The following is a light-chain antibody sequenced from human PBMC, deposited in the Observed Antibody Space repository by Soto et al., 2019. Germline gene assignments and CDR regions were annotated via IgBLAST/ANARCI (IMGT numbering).Light chain of an antibody. Sequence: EIVLTQSPGTLSLSPGERATLSCRASQSVSGSYLAWYQQKPGQSPRLLIYGSSDRATGIPDRFSGSGSGTDFTLTIGRVEPEDFAVYYCQQYGSSPPYTFGQGTKLEIK. CDR2: GSS. J-gene: IGKJ2*01. V-gene: IGKV3-20*01. CDR1: QSVSGSY. CDR3: QQYGSSPPYT.